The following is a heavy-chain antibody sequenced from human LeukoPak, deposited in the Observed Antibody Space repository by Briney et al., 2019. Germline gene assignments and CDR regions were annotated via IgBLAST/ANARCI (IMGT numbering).Heavy chain of an antibody. Sequence: SETLSLTCAVYGGSFSGYYWSWIRQPPGKGLEWIGEINHSGSTNYNPSLKSRVTISVDTSKNQFSLKLSSVTAADTAVYYCARVPPYYYDSSGYFVAAFDIWGLGTMVTVSS. CDR1: GGSFSGYY. CDR3: ARVPPYYYDSSGYFVAAFDI. J-gene: IGHJ3*02. CDR2: INHSGST. D-gene: IGHD3-22*01. V-gene: IGHV4-34*01.